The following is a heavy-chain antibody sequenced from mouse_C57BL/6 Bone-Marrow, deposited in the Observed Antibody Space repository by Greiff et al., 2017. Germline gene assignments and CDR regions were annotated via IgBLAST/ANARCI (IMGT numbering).Heavy chain of an antibody. CDR1: GFTFSSYA. V-gene: IGHV5-4*01. CDR3: ARERFGWYFDV. CDR2: ISDGGSYT. J-gene: IGHJ1*03. Sequence: VQLKESGGGLVKPGGSLKLSCAASGFTFSSYAMSWVRQTPEKRLEWVATISDGGSYTYYPDNVKGRFTISRDNAKNNLYLQMSHLKSEDTAMYYCARERFGWYFDVWGTGTTVTVSS.